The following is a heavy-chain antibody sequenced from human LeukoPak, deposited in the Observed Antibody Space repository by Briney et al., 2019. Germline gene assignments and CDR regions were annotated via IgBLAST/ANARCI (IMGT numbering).Heavy chain of an antibody. D-gene: IGHD5-18*01. V-gene: IGHV1-18*01. J-gene: IGHJ4*02. CDR3: ARNSGYSYGIFDY. CDR2: INPYNGDT. Sequence: APVKVSCKASGYTLTTYGISWVRQAPGQGLEWLGWINPYNGDTKYAEKVQGRVTMTTDTSTSTAYMELRSLRSDDTAVYYCARNSGYSYGIFDYWGQGTLVTVSS. CDR1: GYTLTTYG.